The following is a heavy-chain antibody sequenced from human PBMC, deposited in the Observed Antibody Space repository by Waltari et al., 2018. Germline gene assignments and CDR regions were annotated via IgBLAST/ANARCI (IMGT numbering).Heavy chain of an antibody. D-gene: IGHD3-10*01. Sequence: QVQLQQWGAGLLKPSETLSLTCAVYGGSFSGYYWSWIRQPPGKGLEWIGEINQSGSTNYNPSLKGRVTISGDTSKNQFSLKLSSVTASDTAVYYCARGNPGPLTYYYGSGSYSYYFDYWGQGTLVTVSS. CDR2: INQSGST. J-gene: IGHJ4*02. CDR1: GGSFSGYY. V-gene: IGHV4-34*01. CDR3: ARGNPGPLTYYYGSGSYSYYFDY.